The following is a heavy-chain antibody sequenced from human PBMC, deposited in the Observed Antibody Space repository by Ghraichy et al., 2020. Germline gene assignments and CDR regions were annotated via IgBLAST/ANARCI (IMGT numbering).Heavy chain of an antibody. Sequence: SQTLTLTCAISGDSVPSTSVTWNWIRKSPSRGLEWLGRTYDRSTWTTEYALSVRSRLTINPGTAKNQFSLNLHSVTPEVTAVYYCAREDLGIDYWGQGTLVTVSS. D-gene: IGHD1-26*01. J-gene: IGHJ4*02. CDR3: AREDLGIDY. CDR2: TYDRSTWTT. CDR1: GDSVPSTSVT. V-gene: IGHV6-1*01.